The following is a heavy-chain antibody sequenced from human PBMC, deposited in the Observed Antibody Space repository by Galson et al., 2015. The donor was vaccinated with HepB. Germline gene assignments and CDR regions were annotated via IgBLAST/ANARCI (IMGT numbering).Heavy chain of an antibody. Sequence: SLRLSCAASGFTFSSYWMSWVRQAPGKGLEWVANIKQDGSEKYYVDSVKGRFTISRDNAKNSLYLQMNSLRAEDTAVYYCASGSGRDYYYYGMDVWGQGTTVTVSS. J-gene: IGHJ6*02. D-gene: IGHD3-10*01. V-gene: IGHV3-7*03. CDR3: ASGSGRDYYYYGMDV. CDR1: GFTFSSYW. CDR2: IKQDGSEK.